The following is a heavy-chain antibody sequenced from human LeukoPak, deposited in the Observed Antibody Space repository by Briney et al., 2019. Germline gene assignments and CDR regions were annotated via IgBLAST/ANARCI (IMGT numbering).Heavy chain of an antibody. V-gene: IGHV4-59*01. J-gene: IGHJ4*02. CDR2: IYYSGST. CDR1: GGSISSYY. CDR3: ARVGYDSSGYQYYFDY. D-gene: IGHD3-22*01. Sequence: SETLSLTCTVSGGSISSYYWSWIRQPPGKGLEWIGYIYYSGSTNYNPSLKSRVTISVDTSKNQFSLKLSSVTAADTAVYYCARVGYDSSGYQYYFDYWGQGTLATVSS.